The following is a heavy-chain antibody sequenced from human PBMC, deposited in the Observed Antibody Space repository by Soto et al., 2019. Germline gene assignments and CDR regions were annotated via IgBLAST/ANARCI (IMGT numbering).Heavy chain of an antibody. D-gene: IGHD6-13*01. CDR3: ARAGVSSRWANYYGMDV. CDR1: GGSISSYY. Sequence: QVQLQESGPGLVKPSETLSLTCTVSGGSISSYYWSWIRQPPGKGLEWIGYIYYSGSTNYNPSLKSRVTISVDTSKNQFSLKLSSVTAADTAVYYCARAGVSSRWANYYGMDVWGQGTTVTVSS. V-gene: IGHV4-59*01. CDR2: IYYSGST. J-gene: IGHJ6*02.